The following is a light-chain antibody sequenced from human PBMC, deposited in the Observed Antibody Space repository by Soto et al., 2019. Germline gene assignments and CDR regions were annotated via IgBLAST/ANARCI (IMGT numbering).Light chain of an antibody. CDR2: KAS. CDR3: QQYNSYCS. J-gene: IGKJ4*01. CDR1: QSISDW. Sequence: DIQMTQSPSTLSASVGDRDTITCRASQSISDWLAWYQQKPGKVPKLLIYKASNLESGVPSRFSGSGSGTEFTLTISSLQPDDFATYYCQQYNSYCSFGGGTKVDIK. V-gene: IGKV1-5*03.